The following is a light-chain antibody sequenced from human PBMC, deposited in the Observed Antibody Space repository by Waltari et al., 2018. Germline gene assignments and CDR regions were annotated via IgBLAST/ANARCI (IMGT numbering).Light chain of an antibody. V-gene: IGLV4-69*01. CDR3: QTGGHGTWV. Sequence: QLVLTQSPSASASMGASVRLTCTLSSGHSSNIIAWHLQQPEKGPRYLLKVNSDGSQSKGDGIPYRFSGSGSGAERYLTISSVQSEDEADYYGQTGGHGTWVFGGGTKLTVL. J-gene: IGLJ3*02. CDR2: VNSDGSQ. CDR1: SGHSSNI.